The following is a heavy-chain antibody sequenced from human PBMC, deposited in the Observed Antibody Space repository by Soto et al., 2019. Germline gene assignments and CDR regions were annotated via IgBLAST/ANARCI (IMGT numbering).Heavy chain of an antibody. CDR1: GLTFRDAW. CDR2: LKSKFNGGGTA. CDR3: CKDVPLRGRGVVTY. J-gene: IGHJ4*02. D-gene: IGHD3-10*01. Sequence: VQLVESGGGLVRPGGSLRVSCAASGLTFRDAWMTWVRQAPGKGLEWVGHLKSKFNGGGTADYAAPVHGRFTISRDDSKDTIYLQMNSLKIEDTAIYYCCKDVPLRGRGVVTYWGQGTLVTVSS. V-gene: IGHV3-15*01.